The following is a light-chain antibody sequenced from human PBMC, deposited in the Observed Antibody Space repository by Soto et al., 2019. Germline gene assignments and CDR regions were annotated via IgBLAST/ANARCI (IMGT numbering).Light chain of an antibody. V-gene: IGKV1-39*01. J-gene: IGKJ5*01. CDR2: AAS. Sequence: IQLTQSPSSLSASVGDRVTITCRASQSIRSYLNWYQQKPGKAPKLLIYAASSLQSGVPSRFSGSGSGTDFTLTISSLQPEDFATYYCQQANSFPITFGQGTRLEIK. CDR1: QSIRSY. CDR3: QQANSFPIT.